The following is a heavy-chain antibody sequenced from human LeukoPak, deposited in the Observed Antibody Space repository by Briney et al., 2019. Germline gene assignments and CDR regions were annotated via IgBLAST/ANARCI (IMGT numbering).Heavy chain of an antibody. V-gene: IGHV3-21*01. J-gene: IGHJ6*02. CDR1: GFTFSSYS. Sequence: PGGSLRLSCAASGFTFSSYSMNWVRRAPGKGLEWVSSISSSSSYIYCADSVKGRFTISRDNAKNSLYLQMNSLRAEDTAVYYCARDSLSYYGMDVWGQGTTVTVSS. CDR2: ISSSSSYI. CDR3: ARDSLSYYGMDV.